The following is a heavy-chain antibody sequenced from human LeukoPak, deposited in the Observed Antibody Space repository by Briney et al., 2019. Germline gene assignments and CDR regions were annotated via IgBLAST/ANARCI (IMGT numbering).Heavy chain of an antibody. CDR3: ARASDGCTNGVCCRIFDY. D-gene: IGHD2-8*01. Sequence: ASVKVSCKASGYTFTSYDINWVRQATGQGLEWMGWMNPNSGNTGYAQKFQGRVTMTRNTSISTAYMELSSLRSEDTAVYYCARASDGCTNGVCCRIFDYWGQGTLVTVSS. CDR2: MNPNSGNT. V-gene: IGHV1-8*01. J-gene: IGHJ4*02. CDR1: GYTFTSYD.